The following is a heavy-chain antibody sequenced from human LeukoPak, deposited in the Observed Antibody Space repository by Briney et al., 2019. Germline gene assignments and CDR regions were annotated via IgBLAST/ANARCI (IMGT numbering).Heavy chain of an antibody. D-gene: IGHD6-13*01. CDR2: IYYSGST. Sequence: SETLSLTCTVSGGSISSSSYYWGWIRQPPGKGLEWIGSIYYSGSTYYNPSLKSRVTISVDTSKNQFSLKLSSVTAADTAVYYCARRYSSSWYARGYFDYWGQGTLVTVSS. V-gene: IGHV4-39*07. CDR3: ARRYSSSWYARGYFDY. CDR1: GGSISSSSYY. J-gene: IGHJ4*02.